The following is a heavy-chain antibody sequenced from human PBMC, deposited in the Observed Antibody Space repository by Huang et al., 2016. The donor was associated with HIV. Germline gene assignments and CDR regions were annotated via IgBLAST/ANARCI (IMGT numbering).Heavy chain of an antibody. J-gene: IGHJ5*02. CDR3: ARSAVPGDGDWFDP. CDR1: GFTFTNYA. V-gene: IGHV3-30*04. Sequence: QVQLVESGGGLVQPGRSLRLSCAASGFTFTNYAIHWVRQATGKGLEWVALISYDGRNKFYAENVKGRFTISRDNSKSTRYLLMNSLGVDDTALYYCARSAVPGDGDWFDPWGQGTLVTVSS. CDR2: ISYDGRNK. D-gene: IGHD6-19*01.